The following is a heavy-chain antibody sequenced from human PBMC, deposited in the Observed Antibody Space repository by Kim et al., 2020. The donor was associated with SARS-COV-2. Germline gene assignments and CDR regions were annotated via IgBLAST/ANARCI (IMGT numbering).Heavy chain of an antibody. D-gene: IGHD2-15*01. CDR3: AKDRISRGCSGGSCLYYYGMDV. V-gene: IGHV3-30*18. CDR2: ISYDGSNK. J-gene: IGHJ6*02. Sequence: GGSLRLSCAASGFTFSSYGMHWVRQAPGKGLEWVAVISYDGSNKYYADSVKGRFTISRDNSKNTLYLQMNSLRAEDTAVYYCAKDRISRGCSGGSCLYYYGMDVWGQGTTVTVSS. CDR1: GFTFSSYG.